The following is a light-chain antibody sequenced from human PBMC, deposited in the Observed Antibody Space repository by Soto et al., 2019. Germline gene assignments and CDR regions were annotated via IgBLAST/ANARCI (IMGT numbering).Light chain of an antibody. J-gene: IGKJ1*01. CDR3: QKYGSSPRT. CDR1: QSVSSSY. V-gene: IGKV3-20*01. CDR2: GES. Sequence: IVLTQSPGTLSLSPGERATLSCRSSQSVSSSYLAWYQQKPGQAPRILIYGESSRATGIPDRLSGSGSGTDLNLTISRLEPEDFAVYYCQKYGSSPRTCGQGTKVDI.